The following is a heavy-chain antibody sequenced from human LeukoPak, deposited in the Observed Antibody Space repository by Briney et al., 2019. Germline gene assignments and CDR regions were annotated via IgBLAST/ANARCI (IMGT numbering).Heavy chain of an antibody. V-gene: IGHV3-48*04. Sequence: PGGSLRLSCAASGFPLSSYAMSWVRQGPGKGLEWVSYIGISSSTIYYADSVKGRFTISRGNAKNSLYLQMNSLRAEDTALYYCARAPDIVVVVAATNFDYWGQGTLVTVSS. J-gene: IGHJ4*02. CDR3: ARAPDIVVVVAATNFDY. CDR2: IGISSSTI. D-gene: IGHD2-15*01. CDR1: GFPLSSYA.